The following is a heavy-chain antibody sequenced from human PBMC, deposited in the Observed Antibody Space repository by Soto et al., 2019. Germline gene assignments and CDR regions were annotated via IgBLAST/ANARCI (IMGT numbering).Heavy chain of an antibody. J-gene: IGHJ5*02. CDR3: ARDTEGYSYGPNWFDP. CDR1: GYTFTSYG. D-gene: IGHD5-18*01. V-gene: IGHV1-18*01. Sequence: ASVKVSCKASGYTFTSYGISWVRQAPGQGLEWMGWISAYNGNTNYAQKLQGRVTMTTDTSTSTAYMELRSLRSDDTAVYYCARDTEGYSYGPNWFDPWGQGTLVTVSS. CDR2: ISAYNGNT.